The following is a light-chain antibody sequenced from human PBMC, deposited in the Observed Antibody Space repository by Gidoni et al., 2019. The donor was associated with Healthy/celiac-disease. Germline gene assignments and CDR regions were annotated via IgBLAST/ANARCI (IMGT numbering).Light chain of an antibody. Sequence: VLTYSPATLSLSPGARATLSCRASQSVSSYLAWSQQKPGQAPRLLIYDASNRATGIPPRLSSSGSGTDCTLTISSLEPEDFAVYYCQQRSNWPPLTFGGGTKVEIK. J-gene: IGKJ4*01. CDR1: QSVSSY. V-gene: IGKV3-11*01. CDR2: DAS. CDR3: QQRSNWPPLT.